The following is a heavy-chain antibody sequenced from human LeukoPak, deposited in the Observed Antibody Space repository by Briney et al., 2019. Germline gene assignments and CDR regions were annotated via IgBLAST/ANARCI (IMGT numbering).Heavy chain of an antibody. D-gene: IGHD1-26*01. CDR2: IDGSDGAS. V-gene: IGHV3-23*01. J-gene: IGHJ4*02. CDR1: GFRFSSYV. Sequence: PGGSLRLSCAASGFRFSSYVMSWVRQAPGKGLEYVSSIDGSDGASYYADSVKGRFTISRDNSKNTLFLQMNSLRVEDTAVYYCARADSGNYDYWGQGTLLNVSS. CDR3: ARADSGNYDY.